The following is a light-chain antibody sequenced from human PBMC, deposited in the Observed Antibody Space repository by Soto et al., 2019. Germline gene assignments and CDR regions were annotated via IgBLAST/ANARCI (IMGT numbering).Light chain of an antibody. J-gene: IGKJ1*01. CDR2: KGS. Sequence: DIQMTQSPSTLSASVGDRVTITCRASQSISDWLAWYQQNPGKAPRVLIYKGSFLENGVPSRFSGSGSRTELTLTIGILQPDNFVNYYWKQYNSYPWTFEQGTKIEFK. CDR1: QSISDW. V-gene: IGKV1-5*03. CDR3: KQYNSYPWT.